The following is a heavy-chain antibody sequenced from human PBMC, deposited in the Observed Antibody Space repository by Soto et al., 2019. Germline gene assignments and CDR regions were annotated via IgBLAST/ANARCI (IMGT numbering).Heavy chain of an antibody. Sequence: QVQLVESGGGVVQPGRSLRLSCAASGFTFSSYAMHWVRQAPGKRLEWVAVISYDGSNKYYADSVKGRFTISRDNSKSSPYLQINSLRAEDTAVYYCARDLGEGSSSYWGQVTLVAVSS. J-gene: IGHJ4*02. CDR1: GFTFSSYA. CDR3: ARDLGEGSSSY. D-gene: IGHD6-6*01. CDR2: ISYDGSNK. V-gene: IGHV3-30-3*01.